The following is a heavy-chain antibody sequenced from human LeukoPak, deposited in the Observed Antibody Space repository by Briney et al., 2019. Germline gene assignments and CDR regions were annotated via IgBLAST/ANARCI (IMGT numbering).Heavy chain of an antibody. V-gene: IGHV3-30*02. D-gene: IGHD3-22*01. Sequence: GGSLRLSRAASGFTFSSYGMHWVRQAPGKGLEWVAFIRYDGSNKYYADSVKGRFTISRDNSKNTLYLQMNSLRAEDTAVYYCAKSPYYYDSSGYYYIDYWGQGTLVTVSS. J-gene: IGHJ4*02. CDR3: AKSPYYYDSSGYYYIDY. CDR2: IRYDGSNK. CDR1: GFTFSSYG.